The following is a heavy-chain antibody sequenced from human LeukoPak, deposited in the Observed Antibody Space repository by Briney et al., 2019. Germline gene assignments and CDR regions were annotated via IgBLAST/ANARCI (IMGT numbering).Heavy chain of an antibody. Sequence: GGSLRLSCAASGFTFGRYWMSWVRQAPGKGPQWVANIKQDGSEKYYVDSVKGRFTIYRDNAKNSLSLQMSSLRVEDTAVYYCARDKVVGRGDRRLNPFDIWGQGTMVTVSS. D-gene: IGHD2-15*01. J-gene: IGHJ3*02. CDR1: GFTFGRYW. CDR2: IKQDGSEK. V-gene: IGHV3-7*01. CDR3: ARDKVVGRGDRRLNPFDI.